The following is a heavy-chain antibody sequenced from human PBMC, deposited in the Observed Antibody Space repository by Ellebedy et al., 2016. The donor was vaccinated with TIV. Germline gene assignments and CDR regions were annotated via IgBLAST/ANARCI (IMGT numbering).Heavy chain of an antibody. Sequence: MPGGSLRLSCTVSSGSISRYYWSWIPQHTGKGLEWIGCIYYSGSTNYNPSLKSRITISVDTYKDQFSRKLSSVTAADTAVYYCARGRGYSYDVCDIWGQGTMVSVSS. D-gene: IGHD5-18*01. CDR2: IYYSGST. CDR3: ARGRGYSYDVCDI. J-gene: IGHJ3*02. V-gene: IGHV4-59*08. CDR1: SGSISRYY.